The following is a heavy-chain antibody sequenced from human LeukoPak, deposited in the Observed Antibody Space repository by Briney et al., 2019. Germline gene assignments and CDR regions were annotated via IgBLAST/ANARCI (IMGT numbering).Heavy chain of an antibody. V-gene: IGHV3-9*01. CDR1: GFTFDDYG. D-gene: IGHD6-13*01. CDR3: ARSAAAGLNGLYYYYYYMDV. J-gene: IGHJ6*03. Sequence: PGGSLRLSCAASGFTFDDYGMHWVRQAPGKGLEWVSGISWNTSNINYADSVKGRFTISRDNAKKSLYLQMNSLRAEDTALYYCARSAAAGLNGLYYYYYYMDVWGKGTTVTVSS. CDR2: ISWNTSNI.